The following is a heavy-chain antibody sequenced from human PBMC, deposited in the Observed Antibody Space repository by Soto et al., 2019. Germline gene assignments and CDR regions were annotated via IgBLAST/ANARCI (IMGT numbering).Heavy chain of an antibody. CDR2: IYYSGST. D-gene: IGHD3-9*01. Sequence: SETLSLTCTVSGGSISSYYWSWIRQPPGKGLEWIGYIYYSGSTNYNPSLKSRVTISVDTSENQFSLKLSSVTAADTAVYYCARNGDILTGYSQFDPWGQGTLVTVSS. CDR1: GGSISSYY. J-gene: IGHJ5*02. CDR3: ARNGDILTGYSQFDP. V-gene: IGHV4-59*01.